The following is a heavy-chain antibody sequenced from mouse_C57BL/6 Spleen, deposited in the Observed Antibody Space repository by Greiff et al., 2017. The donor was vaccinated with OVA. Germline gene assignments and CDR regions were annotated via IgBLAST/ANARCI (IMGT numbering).Heavy chain of an antibody. CDR3: ACYDYDDYAMDY. D-gene: IGHD2-4*01. CDR1: GYTFTDYY. CDR2: INPNNGGT. V-gene: IGHV1-26*01. Sequence: EVQLQQSGPELVKPGASVKISCKASGYTFTDYYMNWVKQSHGKSLEWIGDINPNNGGTSYNQKFKGKATLTVDKSSSTAYMELRSLTSEDSAVYYCACYDYDDYAMDYWGQGTSVTVSS. J-gene: IGHJ4*01.